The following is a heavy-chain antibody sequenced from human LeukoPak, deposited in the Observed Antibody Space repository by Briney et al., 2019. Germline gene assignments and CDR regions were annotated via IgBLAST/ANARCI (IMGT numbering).Heavy chain of an antibody. V-gene: IGHV4-39*07. J-gene: IGHJ3*02. CDR3: ARSITMVRGVFDAFDI. CDR2: IYYSGST. D-gene: IGHD3-10*01. CDR1: GGSISSSSYY. Sequence: PSETLSLTCTVSGGSISSSSYYWGWIRQPPGKGLEWIGSIYYSGSTYYNPSLKSRVTISVDTSKNQFSLKLSSVTAADTAVYYCARSITMVRGVFDAFDIWGQGTMVTVSS.